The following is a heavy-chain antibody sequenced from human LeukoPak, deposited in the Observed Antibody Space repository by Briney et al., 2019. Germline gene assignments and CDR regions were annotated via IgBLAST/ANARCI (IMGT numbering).Heavy chain of an antibody. CDR3: ARVDTAMGGIYFDY. D-gene: IGHD5-18*01. V-gene: IGHV4-34*01. Sequence: PSETLSLTCAVYGGSFSAYYWSWIRQPPGKGREWIGEINQSGSTNYNPSLKSRVTISVDTSKNQFSLKLSSVTAADTAVYYCARVDTAMGGIYFDYWGQGTLVTVSS. CDR2: INQSGST. J-gene: IGHJ4*02. CDR1: GGSFSAYY.